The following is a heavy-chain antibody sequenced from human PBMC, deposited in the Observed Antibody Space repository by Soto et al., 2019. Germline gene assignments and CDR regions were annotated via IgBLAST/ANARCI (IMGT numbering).Heavy chain of an antibody. CDR3: ARDSYYGSGSYCGMDV. CDR1: GFTVSSNY. V-gene: IGHV3-66*01. CDR2: IYSGGST. J-gene: IGHJ6*02. D-gene: IGHD3-10*01. Sequence: EVQLVESGGGLVQPGGSLRLSCAASGFTVSSNYMSWVRQAPGKGLEWVSVIYSGGSTYYADSVKGRFTISRDNSKNTLYLQMNSLRAEDTAVYYCARDSYYGSGSYCGMDVWGQGTTLTVSS.